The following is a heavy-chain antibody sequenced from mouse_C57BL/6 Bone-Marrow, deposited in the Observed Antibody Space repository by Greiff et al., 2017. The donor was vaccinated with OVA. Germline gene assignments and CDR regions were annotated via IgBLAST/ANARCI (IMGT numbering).Heavy chain of an antibody. Sequence: VQLQQPGAELVRPGASVKLSCTASGFNIKDDYMHWVKQRPEQGLEWIGWIDPENGDTEYASKFQGKATITADTSSNTAYLQLSSLTSEDTAVYYCTPMITTGYYYAMDYWGQGTSVTVSS. CDR2: IDPENGDT. J-gene: IGHJ4*01. CDR3: TPMITTGYYYAMDY. V-gene: IGHV14-4*01. D-gene: IGHD2-4*01. CDR1: GFNIKDDY.